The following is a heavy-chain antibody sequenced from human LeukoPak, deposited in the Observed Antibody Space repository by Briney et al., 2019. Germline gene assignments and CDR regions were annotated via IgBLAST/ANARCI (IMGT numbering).Heavy chain of an antibody. V-gene: IGHV3-23*01. D-gene: IGHD6-13*01. CDR3: AKQIQYRISSSWDY. Sequence: GGSLRLSCAASGFTFSSYAMSWVRQAPGKGLEWVSAISGSGGSTYYADPVKGRFTISRDNSKNTLYLQMNSLRAEDTAVYYCAKQIQYRISSSWDYWGQGTLVTVSS. CDR2: ISGSGGST. J-gene: IGHJ4*02. CDR1: GFTFSSYA.